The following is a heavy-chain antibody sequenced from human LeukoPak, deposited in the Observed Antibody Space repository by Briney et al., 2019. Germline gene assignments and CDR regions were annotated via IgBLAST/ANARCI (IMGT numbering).Heavy chain of an antibody. CDR3: ARHPRSGSCGHRRSSGYYSDY. CDR2: IYYSGTT. CDR1: GGLISISTYY. D-gene: IGHD5-18*01. Sequence: PSETLSLTCTVSGGLISISTYYWGWIRQPPGKGLEWIGSIYYSGTTHYNPSLKSRVTIAVDTSKNQFSLKLISVTAADTAVYYCARHPRSGSCGHRRSSGYYSDYWGQGTLVTVSS. J-gene: IGHJ4*02. V-gene: IGHV4-39*01.